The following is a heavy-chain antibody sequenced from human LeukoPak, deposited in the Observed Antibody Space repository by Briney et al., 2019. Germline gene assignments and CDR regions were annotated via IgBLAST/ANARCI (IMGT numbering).Heavy chain of an antibody. V-gene: IGHV4-34*01. CDR2: INHSGST. Sequence: PSETLSLTCAVYGGSFSGYYWSWIRQPPGRGLEWIGEINHSGSTHYNPSLKSRVTISVDTSKNQFSLKLSSVTAADTAVYYCARIFGVVILGPYNWFDPWGQGTLVTVSS. CDR1: GGSFSGYY. D-gene: IGHD3-3*01. CDR3: ARIFGVVILGPYNWFDP. J-gene: IGHJ5*02.